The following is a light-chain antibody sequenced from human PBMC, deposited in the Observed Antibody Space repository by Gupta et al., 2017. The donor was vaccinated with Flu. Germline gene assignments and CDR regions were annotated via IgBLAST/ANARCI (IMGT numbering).Light chain of an antibody. CDR2: AAS. V-gene: IGKV1-39*01. J-gene: IGKJ1*01. CDR3: QQSYTTPRT. CDR1: QTITDS. Sequence: DIQMTQPPSPLSASVGDRVTITCRASQTITDSLTWYRQKAGTAPNLLIYAASTLQSGVPSRFSGSGSVTDFTLTISRLQPEDVATYYCQQSYTTPRTFGQGTKVEI.